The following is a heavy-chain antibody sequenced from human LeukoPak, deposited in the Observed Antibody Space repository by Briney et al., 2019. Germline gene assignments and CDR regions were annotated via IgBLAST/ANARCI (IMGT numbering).Heavy chain of an antibody. CDR2: IYHSGST. CDR3: AREAEGATAGGAFDI. CDR1: GYSISSGYY. V-gene: IGHV4-38-2*02. J-gene: IGHJ3*02. D-gene: IGHD1-26*01. Sequence: SETLSLTCTVSGYSISSGYYWGWIRQPPGKGLEWIESIYHSGSTYYNPSLKSRVTISVDTSKNQFSLKLRSVTAADTAMYYCAREAEGATAGGAFDIWGQGTMVTVSS.